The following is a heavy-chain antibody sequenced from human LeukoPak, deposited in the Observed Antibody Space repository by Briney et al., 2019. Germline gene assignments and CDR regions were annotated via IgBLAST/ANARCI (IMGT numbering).Heavy chain of an antibody. CDR1: GGSISSGGYS. D-gene: IGHD3-22*01. Sequence: PSETLSLTCTVSGGSISSGGYSWSWIRQHPGKGLERIGYIYYSGSTYYNPSLKSRVSISVDTSKNQFSLKLSSVTAADAAVYYCARGGYYYDSSGTMRPWGYWGQGTLVTVSS. V-gene: IGHV4-31*03. CDR3: ARGGYYYDSSGTMRPWGY. CDR2: IYYSGST. J-gene: IGHJ4*02.